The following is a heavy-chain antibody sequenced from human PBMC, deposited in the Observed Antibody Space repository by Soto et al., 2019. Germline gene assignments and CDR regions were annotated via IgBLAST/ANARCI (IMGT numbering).Heavy chain of an antibody. CDR3: ARTPTRGASAWLDP. J-gene: IGHJ5*02. CDR2: INLSGRV. CDR1: GGSFSDYY. Sequence: QVQLQQWGSGLLKPSETLSLTCAIYGGSFSDYYWHWIRQSPGKGFEWIGEINLSGRVNFTPSLKSRTSTSMDTSRNQFFLTLRSVTAADTAVYFCARTPTRGASAWLDPWGRGHLVTVSS. V-gene: IGHV4-34*01. D-gene: IGHD1-26*01.